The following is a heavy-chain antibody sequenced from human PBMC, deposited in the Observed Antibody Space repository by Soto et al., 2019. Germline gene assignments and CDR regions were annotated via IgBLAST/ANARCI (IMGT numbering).Heavy chain of an antibody. CDR3: ARAYGDYVFDY. CDR2: IYYSGST. Sequence: SETLSLTRTVSGGSISSYYWSWIRQPPGKGLEWIGYIYYSGSTNYNPSLKSRVTISVDTSKNQFSLKLSSVTAADTAVYYCARAYGDYVFDYWGQGTLVTVSS. J-gene: IGHJ4*02. D-gene: IGHD4-17*01. V-gene: IGHV4-59*01. CDR1: GGSISSYY.